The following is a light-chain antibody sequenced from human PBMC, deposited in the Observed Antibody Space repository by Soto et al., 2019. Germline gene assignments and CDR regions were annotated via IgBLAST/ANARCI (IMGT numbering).Light chain of an antibody. J-gene: IGKJ1*01. CDR3: QHHRA. CDR1: QSISSW. CDR2: KAS. V-gene: IGKV1-5*03. Sequence: DIQMTQSPSTLSASVGDRVTITCRASQSISSWLAWYQQKPGKAPKLLIYKASYLESGVPSKFSGSGSGTEFTLTISSLPPDDFETYYCQHHRAFGPGTKVEIK.